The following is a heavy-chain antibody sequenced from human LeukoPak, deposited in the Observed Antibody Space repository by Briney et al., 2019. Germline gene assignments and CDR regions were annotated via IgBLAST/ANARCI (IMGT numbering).Heavy chain of an antibody. Sequence: PGGSLRLSCAASGFTFRSYEMNWVRQAPGEGLEWVSYITSSGSTIYYADSVKGRFTFSRDNAKNSLYLQMNSLRAEDTAVYYCARANYYDISGYDYWGQGTLVTVSS. J-gene: IGHJ4*02. D-gene: IGHD3-22*01. V-gene: IGHV3-48*03. CDR3: ARANYYDISGYDY. CDR1: GFTFRSYE. CDR2: ITSSGSTI.